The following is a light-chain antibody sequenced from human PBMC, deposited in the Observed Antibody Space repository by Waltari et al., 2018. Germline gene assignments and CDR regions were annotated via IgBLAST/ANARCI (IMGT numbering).Light chain of an antibody. V-gene: IGKV3-20*01. J-gene: IGKJ1*01. CDR2: GAS. Sequence: EIVLTQSPGTLSLSPGERATISCRASQSVSSSYLAWYQQKPGQAPRLLIYGASSRATGIPDRFSGSGSGTDFTLTSSRLEPEDFAVYYCQQYGRAFGQGTKVEIK. CDR3: QQYGRA. CDR1: QSVSSSY.